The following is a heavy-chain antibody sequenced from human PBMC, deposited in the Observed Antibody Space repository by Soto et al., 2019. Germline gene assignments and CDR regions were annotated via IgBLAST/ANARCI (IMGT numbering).Heavy chain of an antibody. V-gene: IGHV3-23*01. CDR3: AKNPEEIVPGGADY. D-gene: IGHD2-15*01. J-gene: IGHJ4*02. Sequence: EVQLLESGGGLVQPGGSLRLSCAASGFTFSVYGMTWVRQGPGKGLEWVSLISGNGGTAYYADSVEGRFTISRDNSKNTLYLQMNSLRAEDTAVYYCAKNPEEIVPGGADYWRQGTLVPVSS. CDR1: GFTFSVYG. CDR2: ISGNGGTA.